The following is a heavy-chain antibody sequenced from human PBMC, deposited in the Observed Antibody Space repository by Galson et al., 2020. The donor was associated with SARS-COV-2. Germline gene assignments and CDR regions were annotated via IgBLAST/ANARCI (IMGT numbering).Heavy chain of an antibody. CDR2: VYPSGTT. CDR1: GYSVSTTNY. D-gene: IGHD3-22*01. Sequence: SETLSLTCTVSGYSVSTTNYWGWVRQPPGRGLEWIGSVYPSGTTYYNPSLKSRVTISVETSKDQFSLRLDSVTAAATALYYCARQGINMIVLVTVPGWYFDLWGRGTLVTVSS. CDR3: ARQGINMIVLVTVPGWYFDL. V-gene: IGHV4-38-2*02. J-gene: IGHJ2*01.